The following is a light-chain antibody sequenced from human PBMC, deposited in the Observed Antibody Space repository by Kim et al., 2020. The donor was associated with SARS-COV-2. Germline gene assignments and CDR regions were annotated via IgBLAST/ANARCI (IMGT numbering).Light chain of an antibody. CDR3: QSADSRGTVV. CDR1: ALPKQY. V-gene: IGLV3-25*03. J-gene: IGLJ2*01. CDR2: KDS. Sequence: SSELTQPPSVSVSPVQTARITCSGDALPKQYAYWYKQKPGQAPVLVIYKDSERRSGIPERFSGSSLGRTVTLTISGGQPADEADYYCQSADSRGTVVFGGGTRLTVL.